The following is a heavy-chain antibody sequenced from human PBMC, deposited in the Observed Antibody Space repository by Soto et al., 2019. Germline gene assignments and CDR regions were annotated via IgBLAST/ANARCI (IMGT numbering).Heavy chain of an antibody. CDR2: IYWNDDK. J-gene: IGHJ4*02. D-gene: IGHD3-3*01. CDR3: ARASGGDFWSGYFFDY. CDR1: GFSLSTSGVG. Sequence: SGPTLVNPTQTLTLTCTFSGFSLSTSGVGVGWIRQPPGKALEWLALIYWNDDKRYSPSLKSRLTITKDTSKNQVVLTMTNMDPVDTATYYCARASGGDFWSGYFFDYWGQGTLVTVSS. V-gene: IGHV2-5*01.